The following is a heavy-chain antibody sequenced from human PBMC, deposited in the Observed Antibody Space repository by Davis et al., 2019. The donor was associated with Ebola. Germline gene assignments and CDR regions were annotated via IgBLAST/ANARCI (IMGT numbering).Heavy chain of an antibody. CDR2: INHSGST. CDR1: GGSFSAYY. V-gene: IGHV4-34*01. CDR3: ARQARSGYYYGMDV. Sequence: SETLSLTCAVYGGSFSAYYWSWIRQPPGKGLEWIGEINHSGSTNYNPSLKSRVTISVDTSKNQFSLKLSSVTAADTAVYYCARQARSGYYYGMDVWGKGTTVTVSS. J-gene: IGHJ6*04. D-gene: IGHD3-3*01.